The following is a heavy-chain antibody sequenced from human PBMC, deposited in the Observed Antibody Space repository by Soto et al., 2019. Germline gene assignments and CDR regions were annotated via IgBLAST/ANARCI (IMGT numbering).Heavy chain of an antibody. CDR3: ARSTLVIVAAYFDY. V-gene: IGHV3-9*01. D-gene: IGHD2-15*01. CDR1: GFTFDDNA. J-gene: IGHJ4*02. Sequence: EVQLVESGGGLVQPGRYLRLYCTDSGFTFDDNAMHWVRQAPGKGLERVSGIRWNSGSIGYADSVKGRFTISRDNAKNSLYLQMNSLRAEDTGVYYCARSTLVIVAAYFDYWGQGTLVTVSS. CDR2: IRWNSGSI.